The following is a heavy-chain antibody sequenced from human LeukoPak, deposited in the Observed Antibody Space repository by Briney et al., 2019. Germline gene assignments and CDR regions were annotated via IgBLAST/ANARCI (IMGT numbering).Heavy chain of an antibody. CDR3: SRVPRGGVELTP. Sequence: ASVKVSCKASGYTFTVYYIHWVRQAPGQGLEWMGWIDPSTGGANYAQKFQTRVSMTRDTSINTAYMELSRLKSDDTAVYYCSRVPRGGVELTPWGQGTLVTVSS. V-gene: IGHV1-2*02. J-gene: IGHJ5*02. D-gene: IGHD1-1*01. CDR2: IDPSTGGA. CDR1: GYTFTVYY.